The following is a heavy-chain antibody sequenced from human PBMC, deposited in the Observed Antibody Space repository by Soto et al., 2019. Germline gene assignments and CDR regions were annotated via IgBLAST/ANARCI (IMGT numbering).Heavy chain of an antibody. J-gene: IGHJ6*02. CDR1: GFSLSTSGMC. Sequence: SGPTLVNPTQTLTLTCTFSGFSLSTSGMCVSWIRQPPGKALEWLALIDWDDDKYYSTSLKTRLTISKDTSKNQVVLTMTNMDPVDTATYYCARMEELLEGRRYYYGMDAWGQGTTVTVSS. D-gene: IGHD2-15*01. CDR3: ARMEELLEGRRYYYGMDA. CDR2: IDWDDDK. V-gene: IGHV2-70*01.